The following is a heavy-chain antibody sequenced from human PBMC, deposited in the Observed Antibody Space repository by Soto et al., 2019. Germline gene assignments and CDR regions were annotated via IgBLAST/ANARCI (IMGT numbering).Heavy chain of an antibody. Sequence: QVQLVESGAEVKKPGASVKVSCKVSGYTLTELSMHWVRQAPGKELEWMEGFDPEDGETIYAQKFQGRVTMTEDTSTDTAYMELSSLRSEDTAEYYCATGYAYCGGDCYPDAFDIWGQGTMVTVS. V-gene: IGHV1-24*01. CDR2: FDPEDGET. CDR3: ATGYAYCGGDCYPDAFDI. D-gene: IGHD2-21*02. CDR1: GYTLTELS. J-gene: IGHJ3*02.